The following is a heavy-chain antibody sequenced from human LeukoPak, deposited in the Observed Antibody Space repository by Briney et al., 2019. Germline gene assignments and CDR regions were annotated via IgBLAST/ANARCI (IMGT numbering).Heavy chain of an antibody. CDR1: GFTFSNAW. D-gene: IGHD3-3*01. Sequence: GGSLRLSCAASGFTFSNAWMSWVHQAPGKGLEWVGRIKSKTDGGTTDYAAPVKGRFTISRDDSKNTLYLQMNSLKTEDTAVYYCTTRQLREHTIFGVVTQDPFDYWGQGTLVTVSS. CDR3: TTRQLREHTIFGVVTQDPFDY. V-gene: IGHV3-15*01. J-gene: IGHJ4*02. CDR2: IKSKTDGGTT.